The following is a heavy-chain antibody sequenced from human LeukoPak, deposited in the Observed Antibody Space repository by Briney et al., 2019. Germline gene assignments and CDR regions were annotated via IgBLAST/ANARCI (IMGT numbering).Heavy chain of an antibody. J-gene: IGHJ6*03. V-gene: IGHV1-2*02. CDR1: GYTFTDYY. D-gene: IGHD3-10*02. Sequence: ASVKVSCKASGYTFTDYYMHWVRQAPGQGLEWIGWISPDSGRTGFAQKFQGRVTMTRDTSISTAYMELSRLGYDDTAVYYCASGLRSGLGRDGRYYYYYMDVWGKGTTVTVSS. CDR2: ISPDSGRT. CDR3: ASGLRSGLGRDGRYYYYYMDV.